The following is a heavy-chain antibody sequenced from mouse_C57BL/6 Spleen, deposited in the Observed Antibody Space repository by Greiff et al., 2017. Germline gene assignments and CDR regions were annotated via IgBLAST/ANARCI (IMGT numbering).Heavy chain of an antibody. CDR2: IYPGSGST. J-gene: IGHJ2*01. V-gene: IGHV1-55*01. D-gene: IGHD3-2*02. Sequence: VQLQQSGAELVKPGASVKMSCKASGYTFTSYWITWVKQRPGQGLEWIGDIYPGSGSTNYNEKFKSKATLTVDTSSSTAYMQLSSLTSEDSAVYYCARSSRQLRLDYWGQGTTLTVSS. CDR1: GYTFTSYW. CDR3: ARSSRQLRLDY.